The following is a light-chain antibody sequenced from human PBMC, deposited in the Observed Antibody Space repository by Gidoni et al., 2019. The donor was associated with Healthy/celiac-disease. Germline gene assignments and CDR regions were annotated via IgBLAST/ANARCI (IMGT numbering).Light chain of an antibody. V-gene: IGLV3-1*01. CDR1: KLGDKY. CDR3: QAWDSSIVV. J-gene: IGLJ2*01. Sequence: SYELTQPPSVSVSPGQTASITCSGDKLGDKYACWYQQKPGQSPVLVIDQDSKRPSGIPERFSGSNSGNTATLTISGTQAMDEADYYCQAWDSSIVVFGVGTKLTVL. CDR2: QDS.